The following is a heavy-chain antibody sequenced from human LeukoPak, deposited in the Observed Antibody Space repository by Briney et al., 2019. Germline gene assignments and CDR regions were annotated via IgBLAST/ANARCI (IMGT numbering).Heavy chain of an antibody. Sequence: PSETLSLTCTVSGGSISSYYWSWIRQPPGKGLEWIGYIYYSGSTNYNPSLKSRVTISVDASKNQFSLKLSSVTAADTAVYYCASVPGIPDAFDIWGQGTMVTVSS. J-gene: IGHJ3*02. CDR2: IYYSGST. D-gene: IGHD1-14*01. V-gene: IGHV4-59*01. CDR1: GGSISSYY. CDR3: ASVPGIPDAFDI.